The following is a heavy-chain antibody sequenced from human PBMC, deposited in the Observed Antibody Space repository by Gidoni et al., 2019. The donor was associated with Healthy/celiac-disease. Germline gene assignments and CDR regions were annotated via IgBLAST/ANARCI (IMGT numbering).Heavy chain of an antibody. CDR3: TRFLEWLPHGRDYYYYGMDV. CDR2: IRSKANSYAT. Sequence: EVQLVESGGGLVQPGGSLKLSCAASGFTFSGSAMHWVRQASGKGLEWVGRIRSKANSYATAYAASVKGRFTISRDDSKNTAYLQMNSLKTEDTAVYYCTRFLEWLPHGRDYYYYGMDVWGQGTTVTVSS. D-gene: IGHD3-3*01. V-gene: IGHV3-73*02. CDR1: GFTFSGSA. J-gene: IGHJ6*02.